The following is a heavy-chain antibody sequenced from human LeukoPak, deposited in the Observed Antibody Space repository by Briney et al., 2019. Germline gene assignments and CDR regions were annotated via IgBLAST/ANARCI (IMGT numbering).Heavy chain of an antibody. Sequence: SETLSLTCTVSXGSITTYYWNWIRQPAGKGLEFIGRIYSSGTTNYNPSLKSRVTMSVDTSKNQFSLELSSVTAADTAVYYCARGAPVAGHDAFDIWGQGTLVTVSS. CDR3: ARGAPVAGHDAFDI. D-gene: IGHD6-19*01. J-gene: IGHJ3*02. CDR1: XGSITTYY. CDR2: IYSSGTT. V-gene: IGHV4-4*07.